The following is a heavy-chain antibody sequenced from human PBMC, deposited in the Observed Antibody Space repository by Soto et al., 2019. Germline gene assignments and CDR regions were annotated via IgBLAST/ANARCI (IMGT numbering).Heavy chain of an antibody. J-gene: IGHJ1*01. Sequence: QVQLVESGGGVVQPGRSLRLSCAASGFTFSSYALHWVRQAPGRGLEWVAVIASDGFNKYYADSVKGRFTISRDNSKHPLYLQMNSLRREDTAVYYCARDPRAAAGTGDCQHWGQGTLVTVSS. CDR3: ARDPRAAAGTGDCQH. V-gene: IGHV3-30-3*01. D-gene: IGHD6-25*01. CDR1: GFTFSSYA. CDR2: IASDGFNK.